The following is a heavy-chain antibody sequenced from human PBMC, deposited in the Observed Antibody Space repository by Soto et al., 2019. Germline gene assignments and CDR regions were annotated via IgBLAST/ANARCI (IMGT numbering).Heavy chain of an antibody. V-gene: IGHV1-8*02. CDR2: MNPNSGNT. J-gene: IGHJ6*02. D-gene: IGHD3-3*01. Sequence: QVQLVQSGAEVKKPGSSVKVSCKASGGTFSSYAISWVRQAPGQGLEWMGWMNPNSGNTGYAQKFQGRVTMTRNTSISTAYMELSSLRSEDTAVYYCARAPLSYDFWSGYSYYYYGMDVWGQGTTVTVSS. CDR3: ARAPLSYDFWSGYSYYYYGMDV. CDR1: GGTFSSYA.